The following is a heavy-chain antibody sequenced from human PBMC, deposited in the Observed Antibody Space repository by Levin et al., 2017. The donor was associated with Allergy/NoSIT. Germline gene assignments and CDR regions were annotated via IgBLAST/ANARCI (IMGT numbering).Heavy chain of an antibody. V-gene: IGHV3-9*02. CDR1: GFTSDDYA. CDR3: AKVLTRYYYYAMDV. J-gene: IGHJ6*02. CDR2: ISWNSGTI. Sequence: SLKISCAASGFTSDDYAMHWVRQAPGKGLEWVSSISWNSGTIGYADSVKGRFTISRDNAKNSLYLQMNSLRPEDTALYYCAKVLTRYYYYAMDVWGQGTTVTVSS.